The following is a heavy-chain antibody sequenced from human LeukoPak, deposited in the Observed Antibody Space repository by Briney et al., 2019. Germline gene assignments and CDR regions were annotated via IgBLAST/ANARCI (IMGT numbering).Heavy chain of an antibody. D-gene: IGHD6-19*01. Sequence: PGGSLRLSCAASGFTFSSYSMNWVRQAPGKGLEWVSYISSSSSTIYYADSVKGRFTISRDNAKNSLYLQMNSLRAEDTAVYYCARDPPLGWLVEGDDYWGQGTLVTVSS. V-gene: IGHV3-48*04. CDR3: ARDPPLGWLVEGDDY. J-gene: IGHJ4*02. CDR1: GFTFSSYS. CDR2: ISSSSSTI.